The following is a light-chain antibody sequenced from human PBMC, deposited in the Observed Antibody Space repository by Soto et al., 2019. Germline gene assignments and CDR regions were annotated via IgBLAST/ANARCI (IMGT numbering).Light chain of an antibody. V-gene: IGKV1-39*01. J-gene: IGKJ5*01. CDR3: QQSYSSLIT. Sequence: DIQMTPSPSSLSASVGDRVTITCRASHSISSYLNWYQQKPGKAPNLLIDAASSLPSGVPSMFSGSGSGTDFTLTISSLQPEDFATYYCQQSYSSLITFGQGTRLEIK. CDR2: AAS. CDR1: HSISSY.